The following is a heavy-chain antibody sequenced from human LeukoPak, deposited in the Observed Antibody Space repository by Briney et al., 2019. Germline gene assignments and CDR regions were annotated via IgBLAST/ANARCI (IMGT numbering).Heavy chain of an antibody. V-gene: IGHV4-38-2*02. CDR2: IYHSGST. Sequence: PSETLSLTCTVSGYSISSGYYWGWIRQPPGKGLEWIASIYHSGSTYYNPSLKSRITISVDTSKNQFSLKLSSVTAADTAVYYCARRAGGYSHPYDYWGQGTLVTVSS. CDR3: ARRAGGYSHPYDY. J-gene: IGHJ4*02. D-gene: IGHD4-23*01. CDR1: GYSISSGYY.